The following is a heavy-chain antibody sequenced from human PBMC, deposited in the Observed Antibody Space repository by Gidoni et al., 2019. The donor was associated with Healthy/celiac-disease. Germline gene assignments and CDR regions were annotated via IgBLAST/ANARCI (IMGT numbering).Heavy chain of an antibody. D-gene: IGHD6-13*01. V-gene: IGHV3-21*01. CDR2: ISSSSSYI. J-gene: IGHJ6*02. CDR1: GFTFSSYS. Sequence: EVQLVESGGGLVKPGGSLRLSCAASGFTFSSYSMNWVRQAPGKGLEWVSSISSSSSYIYYADSVKGRFTISRDNAKNSLYLQMNSLRAEDTAVYYCARDHVSNQQLVRHFYYYYYGMDVWGQGTTVTVSS. CDR3: ARDHVSNQQLVRHFYYYYYGMDV.